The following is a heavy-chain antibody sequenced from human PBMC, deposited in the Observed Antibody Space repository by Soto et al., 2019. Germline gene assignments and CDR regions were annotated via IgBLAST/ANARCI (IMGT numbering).Heavy chain of an antibody. V-gene: IGHV1-18*01. CDR2: ISAYNGNT. CDR1: GYTFTSYG. Sequence: QVQLVQSGAEVKKPGASVKVSCKASGYTFTSYGISWVRQAPGQGLEWMGWISAYNGNTNYAQKLQGRVTMTTDTSTSTAYMELRSLRSHDTAVYYCARDVLLWFGELLDPLDYWGQGTLVTVSS. CDR3: ARDVLLWFGELLDPLDY. J-gene: IGHJ4*02. D-gene: IGHD3-10*01.